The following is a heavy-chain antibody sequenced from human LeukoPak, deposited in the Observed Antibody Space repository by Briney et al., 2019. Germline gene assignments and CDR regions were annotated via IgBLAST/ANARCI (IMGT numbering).Heavy chain of an antibody. CDR2: IYTSGST. Sequence: SETLSLTCTVSGGSISSYYWSWIRQPAGKGLEWIGRIYTSGSTNYNPSLKSRVTMSVDTSKNQLSLKLSSVTAADTVVYYCARDQGLVVVPAASSPYYYYYGMDVWGQGTTVTVSS. CDR1: GGSISSYY. CDR3: ARDQGLVVVPAASSPYYYYYGMDV. V-gene: IGHV4-4*07. D-gene: IGHD2-2*01. J-gene: IGHJ6*02.